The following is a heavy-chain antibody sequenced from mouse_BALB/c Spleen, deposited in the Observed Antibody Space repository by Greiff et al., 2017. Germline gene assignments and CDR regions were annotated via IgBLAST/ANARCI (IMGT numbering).Heavy chain of an antibody. Sequence: EVKVVESGGGLVKPGGSLKLSCAASGFTFSSYTMSWVRQTPEKRLEWVATISSGGSYTYYPDSVKGRFTISRDNAKNTLYLQMSSLKSEDTAMYYYTRDLSPSYFDYWGQGTTLTVSS. CDR3: TRDLSPSYFDY. D-gene: IGHD6-2*01. CDR2: ISSGGSYT. J-gene: IGHJ2*01. CDR1: GFTFSSYT. V-gene: IGHV5-6-4*01.